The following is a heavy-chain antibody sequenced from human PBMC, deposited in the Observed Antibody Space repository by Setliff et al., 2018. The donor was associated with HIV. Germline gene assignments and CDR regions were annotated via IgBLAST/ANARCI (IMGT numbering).Heavy chain of an antibody. CDR2: IDQNGSEK. J-gene: IGHJ4*02. Sequence: GSLRLSCAASRFTFNDYWMLWVRQAPGKGLEWVANIDQNGSEKNYVDSVKGRFTISRDNAKNSMYLQMNSLRAEDTAVYYCAKFFGGYGDYMGFDYWGQGTLVTVSS. CDR1: RFTFNDYW. CDR3: AKFFGGYGDYMGFDY. V-gene: IGHV3-7*03. D-gene: IGHD4-17*01.